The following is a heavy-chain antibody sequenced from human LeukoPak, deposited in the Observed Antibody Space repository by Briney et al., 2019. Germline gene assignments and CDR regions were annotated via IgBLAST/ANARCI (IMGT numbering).Heavy chain of an antibody. J-gene: IGHJ4*02. V-gene: IGHV3-7*05. D-gene: IGHD3-3*01. Sequence: GGSPRLSCAASGFTFSSYWMSWVRQAPGKGLEWVANINEDGSEKYYVDSVKGRFTISRDNAKNSLYLQMDSLRAEDTAVYYCARDGPHYDFWSGPAYWGQGTLVTVSS. CDR2: INEDGSEK. CDR1: GFTFSSYW. CDR3: ARDGPHYDFWSGPAY.